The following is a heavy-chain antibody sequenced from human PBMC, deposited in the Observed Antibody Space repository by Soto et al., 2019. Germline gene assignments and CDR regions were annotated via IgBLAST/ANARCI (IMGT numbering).Heavy chain of an antibody. V-gene: IGHV4-61*01. J-gene: IGHJ6*02. CDR3: ARTYCTTTSCQAHGMDV. CDR2: LYYNTNT. CDR1: GGSVNSGSYY. Sequence: QVQLQESGPGLVKPSETLSLTCTVSGGSVNSGSYYWTWIRQPPGKGLEWIGYLYYNTNTNYNPSLKSRVTISVDTSKNQFSLKRSSVTAADTAVYYCARTYCTTTSCQAHGMDVWGQGTTVTVSS. D-gene: IGHD2-2*01.